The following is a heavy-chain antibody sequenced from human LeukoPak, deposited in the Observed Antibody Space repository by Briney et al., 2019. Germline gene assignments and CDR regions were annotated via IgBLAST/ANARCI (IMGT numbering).Heavy chain of an antibody. D-gene: IGHD5-12*01. CDR2: MNPNSGHA. J-gene: IGHJ4*02. V-gene: IGHV1-8*01. CDR3: ARQRGFPDY. CDR1: GYTFTNYD. Sequence: ASVKVSCKASGYTFTNYDLNWVRQAAGQGLEWMGWMNPNSGHAGYAQKFQGRVTMTRNTSISTAYMELSSLRSEDTAVYYCARQRGFPDYWGQGTLVTVSS.